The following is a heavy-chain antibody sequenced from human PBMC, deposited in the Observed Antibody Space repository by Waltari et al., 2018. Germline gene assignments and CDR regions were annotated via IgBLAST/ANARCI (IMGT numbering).Heavy chain of an antibody. D-gene: IGHD2-8*02. CDR3: AGSLVAPWGAFDI. J-gene: IGHJ3*02. V-gene: IGHV4-34*01. Sequence: QVQLQQWGAGLLKPSETLSLTCAVYGGSFSGYYWSWIRQPPGKGLEWIGEINHSGSTNYNPSLKSRVTISVDTSKNQFSLKLSSVTAADTAVYYCAGSLVAPWGAFDIWGQGTMVTVSS. CDR1: GGSFSGYY. CDR2: INHSGST.